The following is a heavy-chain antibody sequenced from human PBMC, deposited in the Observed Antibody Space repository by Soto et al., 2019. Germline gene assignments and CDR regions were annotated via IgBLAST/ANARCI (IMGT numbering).Heavy chain of an antibody. CDR1: GFTFSSYS. CDR3: ARSAVGGSCYYPSCYGMDV. CDR2: ISSSSSYI. Sequence: PGGSLRLSCAASGFTFSSYSMNWVRQAPGKGLEWVSSISSSSSYIYYADSVKGRFTISRDNAKNSLYPQMNSLRAEDTAVYYCARSAVGGSCYYPSCYGMDVWGQGTTVTVSS. V-gene: IGHV3-21*01. D-gene: IGHD2-15*01. J-gene: IGHJ6*02.